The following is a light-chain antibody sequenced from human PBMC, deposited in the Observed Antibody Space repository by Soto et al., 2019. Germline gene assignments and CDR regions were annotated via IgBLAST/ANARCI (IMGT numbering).Light chain of an antibody. CDR1: QSVRNY. V-gene: IGKV3-11*01. CDR2: DAS. CDR3: QQRSNWPRIT. J-gene: IGKJ3*01. Sequence: EIVLTQSPATLSLSPGARATLSCRASQSVRNYLAWYQQKPGQAPRLLIYDASNRATGIPARFSGSGSGTDFTLTISSLEPEDFAVYYCQQRSNWPRITFGPGTKVDIK.